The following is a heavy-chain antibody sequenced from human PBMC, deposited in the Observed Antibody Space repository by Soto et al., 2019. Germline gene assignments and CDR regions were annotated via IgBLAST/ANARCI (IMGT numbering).Heavy chain of an antibody. D-gene: IGHD1-26*01. V-gene: IGHV4-61*01. J-gene: IGHJ4*02. Sequence: LSLTCTVSGGSVSSGSYYWSWIRQPPGKGLEWIGYIYYSGSTNYNPSLKSRVTISVDTSKNQFSLKLSSVTAADTAVYYCAGGSYLDYWGQGTLVTVSS. CDR3: AGGSYLDY. CDR1: GGSVSSGSYY. CDR2: IYYSGST.